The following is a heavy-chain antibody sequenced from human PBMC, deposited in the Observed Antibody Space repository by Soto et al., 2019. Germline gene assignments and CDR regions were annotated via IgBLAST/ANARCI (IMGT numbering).Heavy chain of an antibody. CDR2: VKDGGST. CDR1: GGSLTGYY. CDR3: ARGQEGIVATH. V-gene: IGHV4-34*01. Sequence: QVQLQQWGAGLLKPSETLSLTCTVNGGSLTGYYWSWIRQPPGKGLEWIGEVKDGGSTNYSPSLGGRVSISAGTSKNHFSLRLNSVTAADTAVYFCARGQEGIVATHWDQGALVTVSS. J-gene: IGHJ4*02. D-gene: IGHD5-12*01.